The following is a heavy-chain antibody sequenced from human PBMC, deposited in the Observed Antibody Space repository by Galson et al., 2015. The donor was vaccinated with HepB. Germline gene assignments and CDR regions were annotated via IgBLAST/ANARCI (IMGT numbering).Heavy chain of an antibody. CDR2: ITNDGSGT. CDR3: AKSPRRRSIVVVPAAISYYYYMDV. CDR1: GFTFSNYW. V-gene: IGHV3-74*01. D-gene: IGHD2-2*01. Sequence: SLRLSCAASGFTFSNYWMHWVRQAPGKGLVWVSDITNDGSGTGYADSVKGRFTISRDNSKNTLYLQMNSLRAEDTAVYYCAKSPRRRSIVVVPAAISYYYYMDVWGKGTTVTVSS. J-gene: IGHJ6*03.